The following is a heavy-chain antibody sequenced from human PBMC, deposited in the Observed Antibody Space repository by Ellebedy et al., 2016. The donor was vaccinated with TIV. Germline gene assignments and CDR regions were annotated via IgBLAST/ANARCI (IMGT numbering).Heavy chain of an antibody. Sequence: GESLKISCAASGFTFRDFAMNWVRQAPGRGLEWVSVISAGGTTTFYGDSAKGRFTITRDNSENTVYLQMSRLRVDDTAIYYCAKDRLEGGIRGSFDVWGQGTVVTVSS. CDR1: GFTFRDFA. CDR3: AKDRLEGGIRGSFDV. J-gene: IGHJ3*01. V-gene: IGHV3-23*01. D-gene: IGHD3-16*02. CDR2: ISAGGTTT.